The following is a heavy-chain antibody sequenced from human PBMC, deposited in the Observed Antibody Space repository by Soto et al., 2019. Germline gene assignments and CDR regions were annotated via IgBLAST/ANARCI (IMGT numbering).Heavy chain of an antibody. CDR2: INSDGSST. D-gene: IGHD3-3*01. Sequence: GGSLRLSCPASGFTCSSYWMHWVPQAPRKGVVWVSRINSDGSSTSYADSVKGRFTISRDNAKNTLYLQMNSLRAEDTAVYYCACWIGYTQYYYYMDVWGKATTVTVSS. V-gene: IGHV3-74*01. CDR1: GFTCSSYW. J-gene: IGHJ6*03. CDR3: ACWIGYTQYYYYMDV.